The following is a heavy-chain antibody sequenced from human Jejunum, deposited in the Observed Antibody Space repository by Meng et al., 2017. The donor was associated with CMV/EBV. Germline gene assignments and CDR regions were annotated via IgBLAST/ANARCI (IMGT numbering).Heavy chain of an antibody. V-gene: IGHV3-49*04. CDR3: VQGYSYYSDY. J-gene: IGHJ4*02. CDR1: GFTFGDYT. Sequence: SGFTFGDYTMSWVRQAPGKGLEWVGFIRSKAYSGTTEYAASVKGRFTISRDDSKSIAYLLMNSLKTEDTAVYYCVQGYSYYSDYWGQGTLVTVSS. CDR2: IRSKAYSGTT. D-gene: IGHD2-15*01.